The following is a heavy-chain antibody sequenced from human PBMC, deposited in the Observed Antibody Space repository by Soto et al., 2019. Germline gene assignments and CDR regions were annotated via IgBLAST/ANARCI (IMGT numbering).Heavy chain of an antibody. V-gene: IGHV4-31*03. Sequence: SETLSLTCTFSGGSISRGGYYWSWIRQHPGKGLEWIGYIYYSGSTYYNPSLKSRVTISVDTSKNQFSLKLSSVTAADTAVYYCASTRRNWFDPWGQGTLVTVSS. D-gene: IGHD6-6*01. CDR2: IYYSGST. J-gene: IGHJ5*02. CDR3: ASTRRNWFDP. CDR1: GGSISRGGYY.